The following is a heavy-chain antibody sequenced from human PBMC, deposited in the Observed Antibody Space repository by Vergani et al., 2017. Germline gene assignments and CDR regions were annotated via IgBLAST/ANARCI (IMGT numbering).Heavy chain of an antibody. J-gene: IGHJ3*02. CDR1: GGTFSSYA. D-gene: IGHD2-2*01. CDR2: IIPIFGTA. V-gene: IGHV1-69*13. Sequence: QVQLVQSGAEVKKPGSSVKVSCKASGGTFSSYAISWVRQAPGQGLEWMGRIIPIFGTANYAQKFQGRVTITADESTSTAYMELSSLRSEDTAVYYCARVGYCSSTSCPDAFDIWGQGTMVNVSS. CDR3: ARVGYCSSTSCPDAFDI.